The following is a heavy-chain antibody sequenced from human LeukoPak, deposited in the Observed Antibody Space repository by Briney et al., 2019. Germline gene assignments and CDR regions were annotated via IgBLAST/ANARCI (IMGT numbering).Heavy chain of an antibody. CDR1: GFTVSSNY. CDR3: ARALSYDFWSGYYVDY. J-gene: IGHJ4*02. CDR2: IYSGGST. D-gene: IGHD3-3*01. Sequence: GGSLRLSCAASGFTVSSNYMSWVRQAPGKGLEWVSVIYSGGSTYYADSVKGRFTISRHNSKNTLYLQMNSLRAEDTAAYYCARALSYDFWSGYYVDYWGQGTLVTVSS. V-gene: IGHV3-53*04.